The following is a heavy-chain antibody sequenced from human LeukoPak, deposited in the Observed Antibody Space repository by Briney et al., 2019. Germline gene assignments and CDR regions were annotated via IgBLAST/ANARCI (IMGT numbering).Heavy chain of an antibody. D-gene: IGHD1-1*01. J-gene: IGHJ4*02. CDR1: GGSISSSSYF. Sequence: PSETLSLTFTVSGGSISSSSYFWGWVRQPPGKGLEWIGSIFYSGSTYYNPSLKSRVTTSVDTSKNQFSLRLSSVTAADTAVYYCAKFLRTAGMFYFDYWGQGILVTVSS. V-gene: IGHV4-39*01. CDR2: IFYSGST. CDR3: AKFLRTAGMFYFDY.